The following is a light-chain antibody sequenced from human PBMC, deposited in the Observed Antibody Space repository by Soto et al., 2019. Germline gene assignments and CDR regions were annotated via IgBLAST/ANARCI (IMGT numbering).Light chain of an antibody. V-gene: IGLV1-40*01. CDR3: QSYDSSLSGYV. CDR2: GNT. CDR1: SSYIGAGYD. J-gene: IGLJ1*01. Sequence: QSVLTQPPSVSGAPGQRVTISCTGSSSYIGAGYDVHWYQQLPGAAPKLLFYGNTNRPSGVPDRFSGCKSGTSASLAITGLQAEDEADYYCQSYDSSLSGYVFGTGTKLTVL.